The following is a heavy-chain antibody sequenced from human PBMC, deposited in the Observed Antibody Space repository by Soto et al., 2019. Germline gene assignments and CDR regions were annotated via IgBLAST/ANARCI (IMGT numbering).Heavy chain of an antibody. Sequence: PGGSLRLSCAASGFIFTNYWMTWVRQAPGKGLEWVAIIKYDGNEKYYVDPVEGRFTISRDNAKNSVYLQMNSLRAEDTAVYYCARVRYYDRNFDYWGQGTLVTVSS. V-gene: IGHV3-7*05. CDR2: IKYDGNEK. D-gene: IGHD3-16*01. J-gene: IGHJ4*02. CDR1: GFIFTNYW. CDR3: ARVRYYDRNFDY.